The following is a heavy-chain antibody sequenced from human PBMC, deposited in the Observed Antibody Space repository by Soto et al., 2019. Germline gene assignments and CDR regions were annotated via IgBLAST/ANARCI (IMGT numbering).Heavy chain of an antibody. Sequence: GESLKISCKGSGYSFTNYWIGWVRQMPGKGLEWMGIIYPGDSDTRYSPSFQGQVTISADQSISTAYLQWNSLKASDTAMYYCARQGRDGHNQGYGMDVWGQGTTVTVSS. CDR3: ARQGRDGHNQGYGMDV. CDR1: GYSFTNYW. J-gene: IGHJ6*02. CDR2: IYPGDSDT. V-gene: IGHV5-51*01.